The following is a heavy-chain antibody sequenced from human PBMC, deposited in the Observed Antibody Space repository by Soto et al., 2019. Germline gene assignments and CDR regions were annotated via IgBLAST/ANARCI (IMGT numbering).Heavy chain of an antibody. CDR3: ARHSQDYYGSGSYYNVLYYYYYATDV. J-gene: IGHJ6*02. CDR2: IIPIFGTA. D-gene: IGHD3-10*01. Sequence: SVKVSCKASGGTFSSYAISWVRQAPGQGLEWMGGIIPIFGTANYAQKFQGRVTITADESTSTAYMELSSLRSEDTAVYYCARHSQDYYGSGSYYNVLYYYYYATDVPGQ. V-gene: IGHV1-69*13. CDR1: GGTFSSYA.